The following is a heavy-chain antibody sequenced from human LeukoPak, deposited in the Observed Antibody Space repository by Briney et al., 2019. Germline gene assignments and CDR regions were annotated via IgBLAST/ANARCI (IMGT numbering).Heavy chain of an antibody. J-gene: IGHJ6*02. CDR3: TRRGSGNGGTYAGMDV. CDR2: LLYNGNT. Sequence: SETLSLTCTVAGGSISSDVHYWDWLRQAPGKGLEWIGSLLYNGNTCYNPSLESRVTISVDTSENQFSLRLTSVNAADTALYFCTRRGSGNGGTYAGMDVWGPGTSVTVSS. CDR1: GGSISSDVHY. V-gene: IGHV4-39*01. D-gene: IGHD1-26*01.